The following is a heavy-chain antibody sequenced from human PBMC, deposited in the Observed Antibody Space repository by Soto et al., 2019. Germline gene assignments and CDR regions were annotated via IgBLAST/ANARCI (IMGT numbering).Heavy chain of an antibody. Sequence: SETLSLPCTVSGGSVTSGGYYWSWIRQHPGKGLEWIGYIYYSGGTYYNPSLNSRVTISVDTSKNQFSLKLTSVTAADTAVYYCARSILTGFYAYFDYWGQGTLVTVSS. D-gene: IGHD3-9*01. V-gene: IGHV4-31*03. CDR2: IYYSGGT. J-gene: IGHJ4*02. CDR3: ARSILTGFYAYFDY. CDR1: GGSVTSGGYY.